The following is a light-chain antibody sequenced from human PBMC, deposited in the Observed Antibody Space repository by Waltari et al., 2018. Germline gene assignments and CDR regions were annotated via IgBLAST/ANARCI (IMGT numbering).Light chain of an antibody. V-gene: IGKV1-12*01. CDR2: AAS. CDR1: QGISSC. Sequence: DIQMTQSPSSLSASVGDRVTIPCRASQGISSCLAWYQQEPGKAPELLIYAASRFQSGVPARFSGSGSGTDFTLTISSLQPEDFATYYCQQAYSFPLTFGGGTKVEIK. J-gene: IGKJ4*01. CDR3: QQAYSFPLT.